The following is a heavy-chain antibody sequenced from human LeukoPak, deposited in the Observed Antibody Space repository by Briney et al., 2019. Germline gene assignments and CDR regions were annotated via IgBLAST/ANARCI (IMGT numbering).Heavy chain of an antibody. CDR2: FYTGEST. D-gene: IGHD6-13*01. CDR1: GFTVSSKF. V-gene: IGHV3-53*01. Sequence: GGSLRLSCAVSGFTVSSKFMSSVRQAPGKGLEWVSTFYTGESTYYADSVKGRFTISRDNSRNTLFLQMNNLIAEDTAVYYCVTSGGSSWFGFWFDPWGQGTLVTVSS. CDR3: VTSGGSSWFGFWFDP. J-gene: IGHJ5*02.